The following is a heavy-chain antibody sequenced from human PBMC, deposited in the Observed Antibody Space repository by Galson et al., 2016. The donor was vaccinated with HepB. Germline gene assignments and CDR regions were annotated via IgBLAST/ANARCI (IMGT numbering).Heavy chain of an antibody. V-gene: IGHV4-4*01. D-gene: IGHD6-19*01. J-gene: IGHJ4*02. CDR3: ARVTRGWYGSAWLYYFDS. CDR2: SYHTGTT. Sequence: ETLSLTCRVSGGSVSSPTWWTWVRQSPGKGLEWIGESYHTGTTNYHPSLRRRVTISVDKPKNQLSLKLTSVTAADTAVYCCARVTRGWYGSAWLYYFDSWGQGTLVTVSS. CDR1: GGSVSSPTW.